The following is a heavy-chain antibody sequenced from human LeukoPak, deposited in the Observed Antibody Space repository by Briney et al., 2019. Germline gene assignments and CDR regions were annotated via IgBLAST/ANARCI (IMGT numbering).Heavy chain of an antibody. J-gene: IGHJ3*01. CDR3: AKEFSATPRAAAQSGDAFDV. CDR1: KFNFHNYG. V-gene: IGHV3-23*01. Sequence: GGSLRLSCTTPKFNFHNYGLTWVRQAPGKELEWVSSISGSGAQYAASVQGRFTISRDNSKNTLYLQMNSLRAEDTAVYYCAKEFSATPRAAAQSGDAFDVWGQGTMVTVSS. D-gene: IGHD6-25*01. CDR2: ISGSGA.